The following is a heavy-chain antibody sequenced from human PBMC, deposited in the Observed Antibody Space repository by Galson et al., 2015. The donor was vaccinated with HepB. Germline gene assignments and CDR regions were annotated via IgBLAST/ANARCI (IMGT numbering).Heavy chain of an antibody. Sequence: SVKVSCKASGGTFSSYAISWVRQAPGQGLEWMGGIIPIFGTANYAQKFQGRVTITADESTSTAYMELRSLRSDDTAVYYCAREEAAAGTYYYYYYMDVWGKGTTVTVSS. V-gene: IGHV1-69*13. CDR1: GGTFSSYA. J-gene: IGHJ6*03. CDR2: IIPIFGTA. D-gene: IGHD6-13*01. CDR3: AREEAAAGTYYYYYYMDV.